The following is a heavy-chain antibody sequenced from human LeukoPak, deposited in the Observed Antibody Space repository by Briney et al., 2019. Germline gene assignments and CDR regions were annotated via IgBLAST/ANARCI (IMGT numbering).Heavy chain of an antibody. CDR3: VRAQYSSSWDKIYYFDY. D-gene: IGHD6-13*01. Sequence: SETLSLTCTVSGGSICSYYWSWSRHPPGKGLEWIGYIYYSGSTNYNPSLMSRVTISVDTSKNQFSLKLSSVTAADTAVYYCVRAQYSSSWDKIYYFDYWGQGTLVTVSS. CDR2: IYYSGST. CDR1: GGSICSYY. J-gene: IGHJ4*02. V-gene: IGHV4-59*01.